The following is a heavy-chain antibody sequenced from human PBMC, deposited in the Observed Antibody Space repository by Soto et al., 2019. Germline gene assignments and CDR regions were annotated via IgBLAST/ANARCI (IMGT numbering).Heavy chain of an antibody. Sequence: GGSLRLSCAASGFTFSSYAMHWVRQAPGKGLEWVAVISYDGSNKYYADSVKGRFTISRDNSKNTLYLQMNSLRAEDTAVYYCARGGGDSSGYYYYFDYWGQGTLVTVSS. CDR2: ISYDGSNK. D-gene: IGHD3-22*01. CDR1: GFTFSSYA. V-gene: IGHV3-30*04. CDR3: ARGGGDSSGYYYYFDY. J-gene: IGHJ4*02.